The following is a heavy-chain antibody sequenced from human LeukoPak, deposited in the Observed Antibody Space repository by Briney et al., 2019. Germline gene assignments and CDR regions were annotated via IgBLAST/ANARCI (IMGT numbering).Heavy chain of an antibody. V-gene: IGHV4-30-4*08. CDR2: IYYNGNT. D-gene: IGHD6-13*01. CDR3: ARLRSMSAADYYFDS. Sequence: SETLSLTCTVSGGSISSGTYYWSWIRQHPGKGLEWIGYIYYNGNTYYNPSLKSRLTISVDTSKNQFSLKLSSVTAADTTIYYCARLRSMSAADYYFDSWGQGTLVTVSS. J-gene: IGHJ4*02. CDR1: GGSISSGTYY.